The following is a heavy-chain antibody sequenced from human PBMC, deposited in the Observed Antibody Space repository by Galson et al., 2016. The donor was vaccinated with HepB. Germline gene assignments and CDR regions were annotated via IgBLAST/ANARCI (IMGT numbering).Heavy chain of an antibody. V-gene: IGHV5-10-1*01. CDR1: GYSFTTYR. J-gene: IGHJ4*02. Sequence: QSGAEVKKPGESLRITCKTSGYSFTTYRIAWVRQMPGKGLEWMATIDPSDSTTNYSPSLQGHATISVDKSINTAYLQWNSLKASDTAMYFCARLGGGYCGQGTLVTVSS. D-gene: IGHD1-26*01. CDR2: IDPSDSTT. CDR3: ARLGGGY.